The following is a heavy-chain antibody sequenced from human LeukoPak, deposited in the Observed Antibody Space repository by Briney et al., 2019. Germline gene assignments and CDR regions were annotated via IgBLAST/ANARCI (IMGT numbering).Heavy chain of an antibody. CDR2: IIPIFGTA. V-gene: IGHV1-69*01. CDR3: ARDEGDGYNALDY. CDR1: GGTXXXYA. J-gene: IGHJ4*02. Sequence: XVSCXXSGGTXXXYAISWVRQAPGQGLEWMGGIIPIFGTANYAQKFQGRVTITADESTSTAYMELSSLRSEDTAVYYCARDEGDGYNALDYWGQGTLVTVSS. D-gene: IGHD5-24*01.